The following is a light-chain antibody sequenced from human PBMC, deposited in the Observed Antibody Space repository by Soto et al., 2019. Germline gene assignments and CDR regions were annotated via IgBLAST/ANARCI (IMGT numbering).Light chain of an antibody. Sequence: DIQLTQSPSFLSASVGDRVTITCRASQGISRYLAWYQQKPGKAPKLLIYAASTLQSGVPSRFSGSGSGTEFTLTISSLQPEDFATYYCQQLNSYPRGFTFGPGTKVDIK. CDR3: QQLNSYPRGFT. CDR2: AAS. J-gene: IGKJ3*01. CDR1: QGISRY. V-gene: IGKV1-9*01.